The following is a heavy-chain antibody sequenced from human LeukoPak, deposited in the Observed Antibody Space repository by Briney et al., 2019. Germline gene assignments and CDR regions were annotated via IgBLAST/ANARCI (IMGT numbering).Heavy chain of an antibody. CDR1: GYTFTSYG. CDR3: AIEVRGRSSGWQFDY. CDR2: ISAYNGNT. J-gene: IGHJ4*02. Sequence: GASVKVSCKASGYTFTSYGISWVRQAPGQGLEWMGWISAYNGNTNYAQKLQGRVTMTTDTSTSTAYMELRSLRSDDTAVYYCAIEVRGRSSGWQFDYWGQGTLVTVSS. V-gene: IGHV1-18*01. D-gene: IGHD6-19*01.